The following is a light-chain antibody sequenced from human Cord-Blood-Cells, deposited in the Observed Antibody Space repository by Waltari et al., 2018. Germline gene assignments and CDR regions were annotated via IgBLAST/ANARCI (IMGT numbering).Light chain of an antibody. J-gene: IGKJ1*01. CDR1: QSVLYSSNNKNY. Sequence: DIVMTQSPDSLAVSLGERATINCKSSQSVLYSSNNKNYLAWSQQKPGQPPKLPIYWASTRESGVPDRFSGSGSGTDFTLTISSLQAEDVAVYYCQQYYSTPPTFGQGTKVEIK. CDR2: WAS. CDR3: QQYYSTPPT. V-gene: IGKV4-1*01.